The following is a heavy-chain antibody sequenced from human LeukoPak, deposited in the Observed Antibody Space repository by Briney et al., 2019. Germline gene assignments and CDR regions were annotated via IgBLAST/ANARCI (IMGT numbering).Heavy chain of an antibody. CDR2: ISSNGGST. D-gene: IGHD6-19*01. J-gene: IGHJ4*02. Sequence: PGGSLRLSCSASGFIFSNYAMHWVRQAPGKGLQYVSAISSNGGSTYYADSVKGRFTISRDNSKNTLYLQMNSLRAEDTAVYYCARERSGWSYTFDYWGQGTLVTVSS. CDR1: GFIFSNYA. V-gene: IGHV3-64*04. CDR3: ARERSGWSYTFDY.